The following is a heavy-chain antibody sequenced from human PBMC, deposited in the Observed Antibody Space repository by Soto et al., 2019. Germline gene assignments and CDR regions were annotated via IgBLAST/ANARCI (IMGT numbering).Heavy chain of an antibody. CDR1: GFTFSHYG. D-gene: IGHD3-3*01. J-gene: IGHJ4*02. CDR3: VKDVLRGYYLDQFEY. V-gene: IGHV3-30*18. Sequence: HPGGSLRLSCTASGFTFSHYGMHWVRQAPGKGLEWVAVKSYDGGEEKYGDTVKGRFTVTRDNSKSTLYLQMNSLRSDDTAVYYCVKDVLRGYYLDQFEYWGLGTQVTVSS. CDR2: KSYDGGEE.